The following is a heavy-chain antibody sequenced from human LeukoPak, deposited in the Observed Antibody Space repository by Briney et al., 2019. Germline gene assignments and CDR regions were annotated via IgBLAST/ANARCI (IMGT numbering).Heavy chain of an antibody. V-gene: IGHV1-2*04. CDR3: ARELDYYDSSGYAFDI. CDR2: INPNSGGT. CDR1: GYTFTGYY. D-gene: IGHD3-22*01. Sequence: ASVKVSCKASGYTFTGYYMHWVRQAPGQGLEWMGWINPNSGGTNYAQKFLGWVTMTRDTSISTAYMELSRLRSDDTAVYYCARELDYYDSSGYAFDIWGQGTMVTVS. J-gene: IGHJ3*02.